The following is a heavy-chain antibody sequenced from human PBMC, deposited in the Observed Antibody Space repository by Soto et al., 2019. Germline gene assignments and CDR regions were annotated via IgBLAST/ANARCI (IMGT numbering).Heavy chain of an antibody. CDR2: IYYSGST. CDR3: ARLAQQLGPEDY. D-gene: IGHD6-6*01. J-gene: IGHJ4*02. Sequence: PSETLSLTFTVSGGSISSSTYYWGWIRQPPGKGLEWIGTIYYSGSTYYNPSLQSRVTISVDTSQNQFSLKLNSVTAADTAVYYCARLAQQLGPEDYWGQGTLVTVSS. V-gene: IGHV4-39*01. CDR1: GGSISSSTYY.